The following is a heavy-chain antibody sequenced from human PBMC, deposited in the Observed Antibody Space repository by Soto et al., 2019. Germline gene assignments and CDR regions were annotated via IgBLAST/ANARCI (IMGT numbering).Heavy chain of an antibody. CDR2: INPNSGGT. CDR1: GYTFTGYY. Sequence: ASVKVSCKASGYTFTGYYMHWVRQAPGQGLEWMGWINPNSGGTNYAQKFQGWVTMTRDTSISTAYMELSGLRPDDTAVYYCARSLLYFDWFQNVYGMDVWGQGSTVTVSS. J-gene: IGHJ6*02. D-gene: IGHD3-9*01. CDR3: ARSLLYFDWFQNVYGMDV. V-gene: IGHV1-2*04.